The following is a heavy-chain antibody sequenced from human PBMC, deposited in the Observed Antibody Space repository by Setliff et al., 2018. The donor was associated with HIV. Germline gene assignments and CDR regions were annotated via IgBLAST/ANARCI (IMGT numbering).Heavy chain of an antibody. J-gene: IGHJ4*02. CDR3: AKGAGFYGDYTFDY. D-gene: IGHD4-17*01. CDR1: GASITSHY. V-gene: IGHV4-59*11. CDR2: IYSTGST. Sequence: NLPETLSLTCTVSGASITSHYWSWIRQSPGRELEWIGYIYSTGSTNYNPSLQSRVSISMDASKNKFSLKVTSVTSADTAVYYCAKGAGFYGDYTFDYWGQGNLVTVSS.